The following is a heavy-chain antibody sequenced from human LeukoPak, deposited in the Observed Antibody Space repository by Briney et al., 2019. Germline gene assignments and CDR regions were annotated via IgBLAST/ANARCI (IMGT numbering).Heavy chain of an antibody. CDR3: AELGITMIGGV. J-gene: IGHJ6*04. V-gene: IGHV3-69-1*02. CDR2: ISSSSTI. CDR1: GFTFSNYN. D-gene: IGHD3-10*02. Sequence: AGGSLRLSCAASGFTFSNYNMNWVRQAPGKGLEWVSYISSSSTIYYADSVKGRFTISRDNAKNSLYLQMNSLRAEDTAVYYCAELGITMIGGVWGKGTTVTISS.